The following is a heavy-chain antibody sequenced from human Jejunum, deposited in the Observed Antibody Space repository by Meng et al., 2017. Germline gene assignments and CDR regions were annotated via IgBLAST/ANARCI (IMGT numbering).Heavy chain of an antibody. J-gene: IGHJ4*02. D-gene: IGHD1-26*01. CDR1: GGSMNNYY. CDR2: IYNSGNT. CDR3: ARAPRGSYRFYFDY. V-gene: IGHV4-59*01. Sequence: SETLSLTCAVSGGSMNNYYWNWVRQSPGKGLEWIGYIYNSGNTNYNPSLKSRVTISSDMSKNQFSLLLTSVTAADTAVYYCARAPRGSYRFYFDYWGRATLVTVS.